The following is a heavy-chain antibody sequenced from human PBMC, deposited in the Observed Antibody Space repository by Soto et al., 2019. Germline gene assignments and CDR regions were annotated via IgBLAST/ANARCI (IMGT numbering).Heavy chain of an antibody. V-gene: IGHV1-18*01. D-gene: IGHD2-2*02. CDR3: ARDLSKVPAAIHSLDY. Sequence: ASVKASCKASGYTFTSYGISWVRQAPGQGLEWMGWISAYNGNTNYAQKLQGRVTMTTDTSTSTAYMELRSLRSDDTAVYYCARDLSKVPAAIHSLDYWGQGTLVTVSS. CDR1: GYTFTSYG. CDR2: ISAYNGNT. J-gene: IGHJ4*02.